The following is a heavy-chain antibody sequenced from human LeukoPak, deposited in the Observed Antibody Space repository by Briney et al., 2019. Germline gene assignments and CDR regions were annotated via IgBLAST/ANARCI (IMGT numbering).Heavy chain of an antibody. D-gene: IGHD3-16*02. CDR1: GFTFSDFY. CDR3: AREWGELSAFDI. V-gene: IGHV3-11*06. CDR2: ISSSSSYI. J-gene: IGHJ3*02. Sequence: PGGSLRLSCAASGFTFSDFYMTWIRQAPGKGLEWVSSISSSSSYIYYADSVKGRFTISRDNAKNSLYLQMNSLRAEDTAVYYCAREWGELSAFDIWGQGTMVTVSS.